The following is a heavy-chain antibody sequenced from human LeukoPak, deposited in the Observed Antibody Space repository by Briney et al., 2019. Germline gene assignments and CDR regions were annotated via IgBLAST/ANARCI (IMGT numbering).Heavy chain of an antibody. Sequence: PGRSLRLSCAASGFTFSSYAMHWVRQAPGKGLEWVAVISYDGSNKYYADSVKGRFTISRDNSKNTLYLQMNSLRAEDTAVYYCAGRWELLNYWGQGTLVTVSS. D-gene: IGHD1-26*01. V-gene: IGHV3-30-3*01. CDR1: GFTFSSYA. CDR3: AGRWELLNY. J-gene: IGHJ4*02. CDR2: ISYDGSNK.